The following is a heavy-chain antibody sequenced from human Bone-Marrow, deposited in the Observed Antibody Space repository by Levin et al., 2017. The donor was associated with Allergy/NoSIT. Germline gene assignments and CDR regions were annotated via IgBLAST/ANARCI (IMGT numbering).Heavy chain of an antibody. Sequence: SETPSLTCTVSGGSISSYHWSWIRRPPGKGLEWIGFAYYSGNTGSTNYNPSLKSRVTISVDTSKNQFSLKLSSVTAADTAVYYCARDRVLKSSSSREQYYYYGMDVWGQGTTVTVSS. V-gene: IGHV4-59*13. J-gene: IGHJ6*02. CDR2: AYYSGNTGST. CDR3: ARDRVLKSSSSREQYYYYGMDV. CDR1: GGSISSYH. D-gene: IGHD6-6*01.